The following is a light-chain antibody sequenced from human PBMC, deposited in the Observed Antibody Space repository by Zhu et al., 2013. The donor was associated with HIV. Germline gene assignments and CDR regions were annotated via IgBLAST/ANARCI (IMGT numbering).Light chain of an antibody. J-gene: IGLJ2*01. CDR3: CSYAGSSTSV. CDR2: DDS. Sequence: SYELTQPLSVSVALGQTARITCGGNNIGSKSVHWYQQKPGQAPVLVVYDDSDRPSGISARFSGSKSGNTASLTIFGLQSEDEADYYCCSYAGSSTSVFGGGTKVTVL. V-gene: IGLV3-21*02. CDR1: NIGSKS.